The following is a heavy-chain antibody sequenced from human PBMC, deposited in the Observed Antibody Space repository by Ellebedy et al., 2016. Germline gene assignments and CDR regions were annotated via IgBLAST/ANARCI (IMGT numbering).Heavy chain of an antibody. D-gene: IGHD4/OR15-4a*01. J-gene: IGHJ3*02. V-gene: IGHV4-59*01. Sequence: SETLSLTCIVSDDSIPDNYWSWIRQPPGKEPDYIGYIYYTGITNYNPSLMRRATISIDTSTKQLSLKLTSVTAADTAVYFCARTARVPDMWGQGTLVTVSS. CDR3: ARTARVPDM. CDR1: DDSIPDNY. CDR2: IYYTGIT.